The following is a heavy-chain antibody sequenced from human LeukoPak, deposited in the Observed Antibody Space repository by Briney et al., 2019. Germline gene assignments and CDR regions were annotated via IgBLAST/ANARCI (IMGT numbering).Heavy chain of an antibody. CDR3: ARGLYRGLYDSSGYPFDY. CDR1: GGSISSYY. J-gene: IGHJ4*02. V-gene: IGHV4-59*12. CDR2: IYHSGST. Sequence: PSETLSLTCTVSGGSISSYYWSWIRQPPGKGLEWIGYIYHSGSTYYNPSLKSRVTISVDRSKNQFSLKLSSVTAADTAVYYCARGLYRGLYDSSGYPFDYWGQGTLVTVSS. D-gene: IGHD3-22*01.